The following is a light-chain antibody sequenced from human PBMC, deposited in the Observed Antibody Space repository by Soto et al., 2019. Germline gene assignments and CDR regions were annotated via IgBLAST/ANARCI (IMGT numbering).Light chain of an antibody. CDR3: QQSYGTPLT. Sequence: DMEMTQSPSSLSASVGDRVTITCRASQSISNYVNWYQHKPGKVPKLLIYAASSLQSGVPTRFSGSGSGTDFTLTINSLQPEDFATYFSQQSYGTPLTFGGGTKMEIK. J-gene: IGKJ4*01. CDR2: AAS. CDR1: QSISNY. V-gene: IGKV1-39*01.